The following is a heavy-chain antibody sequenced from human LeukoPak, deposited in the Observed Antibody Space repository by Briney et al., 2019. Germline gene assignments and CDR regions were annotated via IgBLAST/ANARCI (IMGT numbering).Heavy chain of an antibody. J-gene: IGHJ4*02. D-gene: IGHD2-15*01. CDR2: MSSSDDGG. CDR1: GFTFSADW. CDR3: AKAPVTSCRGAFCYPFDY. Sequence: GSLRLSCAASGFTFSADWMNWVRQAPGKGLEWVSAMSSSDDGGYYAASVRGRFTISRDTSRSTLYLQMNSLRAEDAAVYYCAKAPVTSCRGAFCYPFDYWGQGTLVTVSS. V-gene: IGHV3-23*01.